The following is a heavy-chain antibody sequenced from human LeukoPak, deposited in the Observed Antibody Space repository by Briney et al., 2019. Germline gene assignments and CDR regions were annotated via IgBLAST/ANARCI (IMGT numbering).Heavy chain of an antibody. V-gene: IGHV4-59*01. CDR3: ARRSSSGYLDY. CDR2: IYYSGST. Sequence: SETLSLTCTVSGGSISSYYWSWIRQPPGKGLEWIGYIYYSGSTNYNPSLKSRVTISVDTSKNQFSLKLNSVTAADTAVYYCARRSSSGYLDYWGQGTLVTVSS. J-gene: IGHJ4*02. D-gene: IGHD3-22*01. CDR1: GGSISSYY.